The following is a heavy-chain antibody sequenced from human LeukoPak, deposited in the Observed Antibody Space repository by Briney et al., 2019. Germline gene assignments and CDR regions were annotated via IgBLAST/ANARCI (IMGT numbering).Heavy chain of an antibody. J-gene: IGHJ4*02. V-gene: IGHV3-23*01. D-gene: IGHD6-13*01. CDR2: ISASGGGT. Sequence: GGSLGLSCAASGFSFSSDGMTWVRQAPGKGLEWVSSISASGGGTVYADSVKGRVTVSRDNAKNSLYLQMNSLRAEDTAVYYCARAGYSIYWGQGTLVSVSS. CDR3: ARAGYSIY. CDR1: GFSFSSDG.